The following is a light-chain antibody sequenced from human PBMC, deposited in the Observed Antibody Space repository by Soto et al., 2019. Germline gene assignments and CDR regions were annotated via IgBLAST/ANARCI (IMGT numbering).Light chain of an antibody. CDR2: YIS. J-gene: IGKJ5*01. CDR1: QSAGNF. Sequence: EIVMTQSPATLSVSPGERASLCFSASQSAGNFLAWYQQKPGQAPRLLIYYISTRATGIPARFSGSGSGTEFTLTINSLQSEDSAVYYCQQHNQWPITFGQGTRLEIK. V-gene: IGKV3D-15*01. CDR3: QQHNQWPIT.